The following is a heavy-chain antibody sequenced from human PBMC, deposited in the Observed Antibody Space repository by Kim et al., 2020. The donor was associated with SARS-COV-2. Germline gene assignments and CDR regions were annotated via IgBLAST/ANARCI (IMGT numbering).Heavy chain of an antibody. CDR1: GDSVSSNSAA. J-gene: IGHJ3*02. D-gene: IGHD3-22*01. V-gene: IGHV6-1*01. Sequence: SQTLSLTCAISGDSVSSNSAAWNWIRQSPSRGLEWLGRTYYRSKWYNDYAVSVKSRITINPDTSKNQFSLQLNSVTTEDTAVYYCARESSTYYYDSSGYYNDAFDIWGQGTMVTVSS. CDR2: TYYRSKWYN. CDR3: ARESSTYYYDSSGYYNDAFDI.